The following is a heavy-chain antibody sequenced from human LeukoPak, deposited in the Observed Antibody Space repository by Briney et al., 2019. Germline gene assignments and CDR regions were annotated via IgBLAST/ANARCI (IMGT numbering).Heavy chain of an antibody. CDR2: IYDSGST. J-gene: IGHJ5*02. CDR1: GFTFSRYT. Sequence: GSLRLSCAASGFTFSRYTMNWIRQPPGKGLEWIGSIYDSGSTHYNPSLKSRVTISVDTSKNQFSLKLNSVTAADTAVYYCARHYGPWGQGTLVTVSS. CDR3: ARHYGP. V-gene: IGHV4-39*01. D-gene: IGHD3-10*01.